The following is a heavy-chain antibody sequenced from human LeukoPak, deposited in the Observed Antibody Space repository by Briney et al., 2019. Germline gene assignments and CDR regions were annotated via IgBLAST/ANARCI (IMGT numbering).Heavy chain of an antibody. CDR3: ARHVEIAVAGPIDY. V-gene: IGHV4-39*01. CDR2: IYYSGST. D-gene: IGHD6-19*01. CDR1: GGSISSSRDY. J-gene: IGHJ4*02. Sequence: VKPSETLSLTCTVSGGSISSSRDYWGWIRQPPGKGLEWIGGIYYSGSTYYNPSLNSRVTISVDTSKNQFSLKLSSVTAADTAVYYCARHVEIAVAGPIDYWGQGTLVTVSS.